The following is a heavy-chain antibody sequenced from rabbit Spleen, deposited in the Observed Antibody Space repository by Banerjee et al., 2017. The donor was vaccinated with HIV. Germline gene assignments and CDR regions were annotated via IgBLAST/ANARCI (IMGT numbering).Heavy chain of an antibody. J-gene: IGHJ6*01. CDR3: ARDTGTSFSTYGMDL. D-gene: IGHD8-1*01. Sequence: QLTETGGGLVQPGGSLTLSCKASGIDFTTYYISWVRQAPGKGLEWIGIIYAAKGSTDYASWVNGRFTISSDNAQSTVDLKMTSLTVADTATYFCARDTGTSFSTYGMDLWGPGTLVTVS. V-gene: IGHV1S7*01. CDR1: GIDFTTYY. CDR2: IYAAKGST.